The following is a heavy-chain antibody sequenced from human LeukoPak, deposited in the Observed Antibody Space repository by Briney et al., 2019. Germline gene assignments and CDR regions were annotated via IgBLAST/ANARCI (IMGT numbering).Heavy chain of an antibody. Sequence: PGGSLRLSCAASGFTFSSFSMNWVRQAPGKGLEWVSYIGSSGSTIYYADSVKGRFTISRDNSKNTLYLQMNSLRAEDTAVYYCAKDITFGGPYYFDYWGQGTLVTVSS. V-gene: IGHV3-48*01. CDR3: AKDITFGGPYYFDY. D-gene: IGHD3-16*01. J-gene: IGHJ4*02. CDR2: IGSSGSTI. CDR1: GFTFSSFS.